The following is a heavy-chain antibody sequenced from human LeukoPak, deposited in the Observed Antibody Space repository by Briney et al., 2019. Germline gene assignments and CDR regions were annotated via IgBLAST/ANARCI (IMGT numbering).Heavy chain of an antibody. Sequence: GGSLRLSCAASGFTFDDYGMSWVRQAPGKGLEWVSGINWNGGSTGYADSVKGRFTISRDNAKNSLYLQMNSLRAEDTALYYCARSRRPDIVATIGYWGQGTLVTVSS. J-gene: IGHJ4*02. D-gene: IGHD5-12*01. CDR2: INWNGGST. CDR1: GFTFDDYG. V-gene: IGHV3-20*04. CDR3: ARSRRPDIVATIGY.